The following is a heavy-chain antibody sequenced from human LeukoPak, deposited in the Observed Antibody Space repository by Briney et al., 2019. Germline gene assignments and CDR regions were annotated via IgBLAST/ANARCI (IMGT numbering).Heavy chain of an antibody. D-gene: IGHD2-15*01. CDR1: GDSISSGSYY. CDR3: ARGYCSDWTCWSSFRY. Sequence: SQTLSLTCTVSGDSISSGSYYWNWIRQPAGKGLEWIGRIYTSGSTNYNPSLESRVTISVDTSKNQFSLNLSSMTAADTAVYYCARGYCSDWTCWSSFRYWGQGTLVTVSS. V-gene: IGHV4-61*02. CDR2: IYTSGST. J-gene: IGHJ4*02.